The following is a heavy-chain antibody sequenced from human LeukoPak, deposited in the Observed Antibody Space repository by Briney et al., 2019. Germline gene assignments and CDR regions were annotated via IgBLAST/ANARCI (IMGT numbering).Heavy chain of an antibody. Sequence: GGSLRLSCAASGFTFSSYAMSWVRQAPGKGLEWVSAISGSGGSTYYADSEKGRFTISRDNSKNTLYLQMNSLRAEDTAVYYCAKDDSAAGEGWFDPWGQGTLVTVSS. J-gene: IGHJ5*02. CDR2: ISGSGGST. CDR1: GFTFSSYA. D-gene: IGHD6-13*01. CDR3: AKDDSAAGEGWFDP. V-gene: IGHV3-23*01.